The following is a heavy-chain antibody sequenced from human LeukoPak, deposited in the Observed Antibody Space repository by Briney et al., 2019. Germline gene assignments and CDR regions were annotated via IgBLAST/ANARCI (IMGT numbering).Heavy chain of an antibody. D-gene: IGHD3-3*01. Sequence: GGSLRLSFAACGFTFSTNPMNWVRQAPGKGLERVSGSGSDCRAFYTDSVKGRVTISRDNSKNTLYLQMNSLRAEDTAIYYCAKDLHNWSGIDYWGQGTLVTVSS. CDR1: GFTFSTNP. CDR3: AKDLHNWSGIDY. CDR2: SGSDCRA. J-gene: IGHJ4*02. V-gene: IGHV3-23*01.